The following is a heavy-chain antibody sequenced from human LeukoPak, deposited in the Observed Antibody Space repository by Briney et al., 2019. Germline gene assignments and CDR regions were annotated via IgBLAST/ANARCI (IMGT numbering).Heavy chain of an antibody. D-gene: IGHD2-8*01. CDR3: ARDLGGVWDY. CDR1: GFIFTDYG. CDR2: IRYDGSDK. V-gene: IGHV3-30*02. Sequence: GGSLRLSCAASGFIFTDYGMHWVRQAPGKGLEWLTFIRYDGSDKYYADSVKGRFTISRDNSKNTLYLQMNSLRAEDTAVYYCARDLGGVWDYWGQGTLVTVSS. J-gene: IGHJ4*02.